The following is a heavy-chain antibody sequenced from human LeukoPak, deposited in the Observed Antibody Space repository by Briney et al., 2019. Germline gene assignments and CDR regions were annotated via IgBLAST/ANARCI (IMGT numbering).Heavy chain of an antibody. CDR1: GFTLSTNA. CDR2: ISGSGAST. Sequence: PGGSLRLSCLTSGFTLSTNAMNWVRQAPGKGLEWISGISGSGASTYYADSVKGRFTISRDDSRNTLYLQMNSLRGDDTAVYYCAKDVGKWESLHFFDYWGQGTLVTVSS. D-gene: IGHD1-26*01. CDR3: AKDVGKWESLHFFDY. J-gene: IGHJ4*02. V-gene: IGHV3-23*01.